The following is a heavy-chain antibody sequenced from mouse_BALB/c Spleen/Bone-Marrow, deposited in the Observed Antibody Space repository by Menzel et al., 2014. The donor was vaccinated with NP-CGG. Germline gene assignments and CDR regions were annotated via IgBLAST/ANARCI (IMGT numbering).Heavy chain of an antibody. CDR2: IDPSDSYT. J-gene: IGHJ1*01. D-gene: IGHD2-4*01. CDR3: TRGDYDWYFDV. V-gene: IGHV1S127*01. Sequence: VQLQQSGAELVKPGASVKMSCKASGYTFTSYWMHWVKQRPGQGLEWIGVIDPSDSYTSYNQKFKGKATLTVDTSSSTAXXXLSSLTSEDSAVYYCTRGDYDWYFDVWGAGTTVTVSS. CDR1: GYTFTSYW.